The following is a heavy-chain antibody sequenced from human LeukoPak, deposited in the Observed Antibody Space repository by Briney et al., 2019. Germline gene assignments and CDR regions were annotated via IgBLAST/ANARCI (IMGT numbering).Heavy chain of an antibody. CDR2: IWYDGTNK. V-gene: IGHV3-33*06. CDR1: GFTFSSYG. CDR3: AKGNGTTDYYYMDV. J-gene: IGHJ6*03. D-gene: IGHD1-7*01. Sequence: PGGSLRLSCAASGFTFSSYGMHWVRQAPGKGLGWVAVIWYDGTNKYYADSVKGRFTISRDNSKTTLYLQMNNLRAEDTAVYYCAKGNGTTDYYYMDVWGKGTTVTVSS.